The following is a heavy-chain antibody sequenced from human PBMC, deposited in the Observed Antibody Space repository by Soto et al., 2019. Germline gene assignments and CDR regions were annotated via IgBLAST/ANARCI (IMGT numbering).Heavy chain of an antibody. CDR3: ASQGGSHYFVEARPYYMDV. CDR2: IHTSEST. V-gene: IGHV4-59*01. CDR1: GGSFKSYY. Sequence: QVQLLESGPGLVKPSETLSLTCSVSGGSFKSYYWSWVRQPPGKGLEWIVYIHTSESTNYNPSLNTRVTLSFDKSKSHLSLRLTSVTSADTAVYFCASQGGSHYFVEARPYYMDVWGKGTTVTVSS. D-gene: IGHD2-15*01. J-gene: IGHJ6*03.